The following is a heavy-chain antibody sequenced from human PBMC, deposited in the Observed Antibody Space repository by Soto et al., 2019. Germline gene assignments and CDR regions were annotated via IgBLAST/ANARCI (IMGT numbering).Heavy chain of an antibody. CDR2: IYYSGST. J-gene: IGHJ5*02. CDR1: GGSVSSGSYY. V-gene: IGHV4-61*01. CDR3: ARSQLHYYDSSGPGWFDP. Sequence: PSETLSLTCTVSGGSVSSGSYYWSWIRQPPGKGLEWIGYIYYSGSTNYNPSLKSRVTISVDTSKNQFSLKLSSVTAADTAVYYCARSQLHYYDSSGPGWFDPWGQGTLVTVSS. D-gene: IGHD3-22*01.